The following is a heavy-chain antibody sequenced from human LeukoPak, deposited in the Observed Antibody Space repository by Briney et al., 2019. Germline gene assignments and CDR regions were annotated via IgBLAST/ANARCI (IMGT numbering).Heavy chain of an antibody. CDR1: GFTFSSYG. J-gene: IGHJ4*02. D-gene: IGHD6-19*01. CDR3: AREKAVAVHDY. Sequence: GGSLRLSCAASGFTFSSYGMHWVRQAPGRGLEWVAVISYDGTNKYYADSVKGRCTISRDNAKNTLYLQMNSLRAEDTAVYYCAREKAVAVHDYWGQGTLVTVSS. V-gene: IGHV3-30*03. CDR2: ISYDGTNK.